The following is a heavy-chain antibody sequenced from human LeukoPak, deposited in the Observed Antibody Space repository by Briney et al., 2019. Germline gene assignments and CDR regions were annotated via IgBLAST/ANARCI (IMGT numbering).Heavy chain of an antibody. D-gene: IGHD3-10*02. CDR2: IRYDGGNK. CDR1: GFTFSAYG. V-gene: IGHV3-30*02. CDR3: AELGITMIGGV. Sequence: PGGSLRLSCSPSGFTFSAYGMHWVRQAPGNGLEWVAFIRYDGGNKYYADSVKGRFTISRDNAKNSLYLQMNSLRAEDTAVYYCAELGITMIGGVWGKGTTVTISS. J-gene: IGHJ6*04.